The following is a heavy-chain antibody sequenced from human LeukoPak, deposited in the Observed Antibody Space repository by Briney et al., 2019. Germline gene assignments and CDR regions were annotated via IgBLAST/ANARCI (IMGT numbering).Heavy chain of an antibody. CDR2: IKGDGSEK. Sequence: GGSLSLSCAASGLPFSTSWMNWVRQAPGRGLEWVANIKGDGSEKYYVDSVEGRFTISRDNAKNSLYLQMNNLRAEDTAVYYCGVVFWGQGTLVTVPS. CDR1: GLPFSTSW. V-gene: IGHV3-7*01. J-gene: IGHJ4*02. CDR3: GVVF.